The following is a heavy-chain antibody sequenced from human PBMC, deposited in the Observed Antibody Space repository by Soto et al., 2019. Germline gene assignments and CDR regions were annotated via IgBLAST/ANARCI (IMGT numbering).Heavy chain of an antibody. V-gene: IGHV1-69*06. CDR1: GGTFSSYA. J-gene: IGHJ5*02. D-gene: IGHD5-18*01. CDR2: IIPIFGTA. Sequence: ASVKVSCKASGGTFSSYAISWVRQDPGQGLEWMGGIIPIFGTANYAQKFQGRVTITADKSTSTAYMELSSLRSEDTAVYYCARDPMPDTAMGHNWFDPWGQGTLVTVSS. CDR3: ARDPMPDTAMGHNWFDP.